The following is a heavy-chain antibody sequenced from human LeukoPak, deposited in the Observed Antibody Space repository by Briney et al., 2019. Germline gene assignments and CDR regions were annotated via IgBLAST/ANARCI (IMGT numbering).Heavy chain of an antibody. J-gene: IGHJ4*02. CDR3: ARHGYSYGPDY. D-gene: IGHD5-18*01. CDR1: GGSISSYY. CDR2: IYYSGST. V-gene: IGHV4-59*01. Sequence: SETLSLTCTVSGGSISSYYWSWIRRPPGKGLEWIGYIYYSGSTNYNPSLKSRVTISVDTSKNQFSLKLSSVTAADTAVYYCARHGYSYGPDYWGQGTLVTVSS.